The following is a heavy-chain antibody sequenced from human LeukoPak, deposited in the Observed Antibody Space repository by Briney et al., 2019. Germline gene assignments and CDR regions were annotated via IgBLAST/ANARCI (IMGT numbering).Heavy chain of an antibody. D-gene: IGHD3-22*01. CDR1: GGSISSYY. CDR3: ASDYDSSGYYGY. CDR2: IYYSGST. J-gene: IGHJ4*02. Sequence: SSETLSLTCTVSGGSISSYYWSWIRQPPGKGLEWIGYIYYSGSTNYNPSLKSRVTISVDTSKNQFSLKLSSVTAADTAVYYCASDYDSSGYYGYWGQGTLVTVSS. V-gene: IGHV4-59*01.